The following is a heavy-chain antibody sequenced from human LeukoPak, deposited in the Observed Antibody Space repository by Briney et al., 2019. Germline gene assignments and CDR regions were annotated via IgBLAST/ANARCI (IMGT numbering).Heavy chain of an antibody. CDR1: GGTFSSYA. CDR3: ARGSILPFTGYSSGWYLDY. Sequence: ASVEVSCKASGGTFSSYAISWVRQAPGQGLEWMGGIIPIFGTANYAQKFQGRVTITADESTSTAYMELSSLRSEDTAVYYCARGSILPFTGYSSGWYLDYWGQGTLVTVSS. J-gene: IGHJ4*02. D-gene: IGHD6-19*01. CDR2: IIPIFGTA. V-gene: IGHV1-69*13.